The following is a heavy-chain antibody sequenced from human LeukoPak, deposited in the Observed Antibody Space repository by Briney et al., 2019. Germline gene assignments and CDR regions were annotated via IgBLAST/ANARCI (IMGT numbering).Heavy chain of an antibody. CDR3: ARDRDEGFDL. CDR1: GYSISSGYY. V-gene: IGHV4-38-2*02. J-gene: IGHJ2*01. D-gene: IGHD3-10*01. CDR2: LYHSGSS. Sequence: SETLSLTCTVSGYSISSGYYWGWIRQPPGKGLEWIGSLYHSGSSYYNPSLKSRVIIAVDTSKNQISLKLSSVTAADTAVYYCARDRDEGFDLWGRGTLVTVSS.